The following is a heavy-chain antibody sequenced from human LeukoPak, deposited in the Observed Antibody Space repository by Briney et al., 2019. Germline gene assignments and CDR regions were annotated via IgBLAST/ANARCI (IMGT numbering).Heavy chain of an antibody. Sequence: GGSLRLSCAASGFTLSSYWMSWVRQAPGKGLEWVASIKHDGTETYFVDSVKGRFTISRDNAKNSLYLQMNSLRAEDTAVYNCARDSGWYTGFDYWGQGTLVTVSS. D-gene: IGHD6-19*01. J-gene: IGHJ4*02. CDR3: ARDSGWYTGFDY. V-gene: IGHV3-7*01. CDR2: IKHDGTET. CDR1: GFTLSSYW.